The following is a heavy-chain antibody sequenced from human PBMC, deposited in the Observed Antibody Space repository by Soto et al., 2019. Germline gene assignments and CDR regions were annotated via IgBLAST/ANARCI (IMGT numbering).Heavy chain of an antibody. CDR2: ISYDGSDK. J-gene: IGHJ4*02. V-gene: IGHV3-30-3*01. Sequence: GSLRLSCEASGFIFSSNALHWVRQTPGKGLEWVAVISYDGSDKNYAASVKGRFTISRDNSKNRLYMQLNSLRPDDTAVYYCVRDRYAKSSYLDYWGQGTLVTVSS. CDR3: VRDRYAKSSYLDY. D-gene: IGHD2-2*01. CDR1: GFIFSSNA.